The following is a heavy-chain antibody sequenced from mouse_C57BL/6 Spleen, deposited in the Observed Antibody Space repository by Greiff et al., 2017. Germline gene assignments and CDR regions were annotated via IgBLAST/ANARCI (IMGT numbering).Heavy chain of an antibody. CDR2: ISYDGSN. D-gene: IGHD1-1*01. CDR1: GYSITSGYY. CDR3: ASPHYYGSKDWYFDV. J-gene: IGHJ1*03. V-gene: IGHV3-6*01. Sequence: EVQLVESGPGLVKPSQSLSLTCSVTGYSITSGYYWNWIRQFPGNKLEWMGYISYDGSNNYNPSLKNRISITRDTSKNQFFLKLNSVTTEDTATYYCASPHYYGSKDWYFDVWGTGTTVTVSS.